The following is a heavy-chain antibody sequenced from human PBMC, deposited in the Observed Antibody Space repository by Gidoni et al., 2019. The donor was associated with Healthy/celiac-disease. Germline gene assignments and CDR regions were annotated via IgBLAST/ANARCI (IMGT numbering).Heavy chain of an antibody. J-gene: IGHJ4*02. CDR2: ISGSGGST. V-gene: IGHV3-23*01. CDR3: AKDLEYYYDSSGYYPDY. D-gene: IGHD3-22*01. CDR1: GFPFSSYA. Sequence: EVQLLASGGGLVQPAGSLRLSCAAAGFPFSSYAMRWVRQAPGKGLEWVSAISGSGGSTYYADSVKGRFTISRDNSKNTLYLQMNSLRAEDTAVYYCAKDLEYYYDSSGYYPDYWGQGTLVTVSS.